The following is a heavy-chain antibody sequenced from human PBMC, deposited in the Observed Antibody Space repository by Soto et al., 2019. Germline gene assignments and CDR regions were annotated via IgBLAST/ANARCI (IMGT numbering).Heavy chain of an antibody. CDR2: ISYDGNKK. J-gene: IGHJ4*02. Sequence: QVQLVESGGGVVQPGRSLRLSCAASGFTLSSYSMHWVRQAPGKGLEWVGVISYDGNKKYYRDSVKGRFSISRDTSNNTVHLQMNSLRPEDTAVYYCARSVAEAGLDYWGQGTLVTVSS. CDR1: GFTLSSYS. D-gene: IGHD6-19*01. CDR3: ARSVAEAGLDY. V-gene: IGHV3-30-3*01.